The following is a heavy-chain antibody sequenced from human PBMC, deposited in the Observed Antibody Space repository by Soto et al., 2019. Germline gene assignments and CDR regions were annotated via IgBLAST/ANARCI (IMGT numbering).Heavy chain of an antibody. V-gene: IGHV1-18*01. CDR1: GYTLTSYG. Sequence: ASVKVSCKDSGYTLTSYGISWVRQAPGQGLEWMGWISAYNGNTNYAQKLQGRVTMTTDTSTSTAYMELRSLRSDDTAVYYCARIDVFVVAATQYDAFDIWGQGTMVTVSS. CDR3: ARIDVFVVAATQYDAFDI. J-gene: IGHJ3*02. D-gene: IGHD2-15*01. CDR2: ISAYNGNT.